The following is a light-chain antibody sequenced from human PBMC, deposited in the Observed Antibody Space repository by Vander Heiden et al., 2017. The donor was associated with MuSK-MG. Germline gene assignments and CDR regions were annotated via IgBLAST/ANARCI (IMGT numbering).Light chain of an antibody. CDR3: QQEDTYYQT. CDR1: QRIGRS. CDR2: KAS. V-gene: IGKV1-5*03. J-gene: IGKJ1*01. Sequence: DIQMTQSPSTLSASVGDRVSITCRASQRIGRSLAWYQQKPGKAPKLLIYKASSLETGAPSRFSGSGSGTEFTLIISSLQPDDVATYYCQQEDTYYQTFGQGTKVEIK.